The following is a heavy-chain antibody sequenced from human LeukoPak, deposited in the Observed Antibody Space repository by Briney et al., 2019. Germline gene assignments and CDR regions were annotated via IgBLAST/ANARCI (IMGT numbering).Heavy chain of an antibody. CDR1: GFTFSSYG. CDR3: ASGYYYGSGSYRAYYYYMDV. D-gene: IGHD3-10*01. V-gene: IGHV3-30*02. CDR2: IRDDGSNK. Sequence: GGSLRLSCAASGFTFSSYGMHWVRQAPGKGLEWVAFIRDDGSNKHYADFVKGRSTISRDNSKNTLYVQMNSLRAEDTAVYYCASGYYYGSGSYRAYYYYMDVWGKGTTVTISS. J-gene: IGHJ6*03.